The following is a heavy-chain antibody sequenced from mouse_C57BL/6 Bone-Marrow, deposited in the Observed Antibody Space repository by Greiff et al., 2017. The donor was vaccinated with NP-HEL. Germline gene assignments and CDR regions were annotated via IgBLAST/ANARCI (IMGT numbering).Heavy chain of an antibody. Sequence: EVKVVESGGDLVKPGGSLKLSCAASGFTFSSYGMSWVRQTPDKRLEWVATISSGGSYTYYPDSVKGRFPISRDNAKNTLYLQMSSLKSEDTAMYYCARVLYGSSYVGYYFDYWGQGTTLTVSS. CDR3: ARVLYGSSYVGYYFDY. CDR1: GFTFSSYG. D-gene: IGHD1-1*01. V-gene: IGHV5-6*01. CDR2: ISSGGSYT. J-gene: IGHJ2*01.